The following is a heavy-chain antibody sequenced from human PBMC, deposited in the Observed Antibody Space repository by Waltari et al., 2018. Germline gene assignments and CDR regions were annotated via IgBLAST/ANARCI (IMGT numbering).Heavy chain of an antibody. CDR1: GYTFTSYY. CDR3: AREERCSSTSCYYFDY. J-gene: IGHJ4*02. Sequence: QVQLVQSGAEVKKPGASVKVSCKASGYTFTSYYMHWVRQAPGKGREWMGIMKPSGGSKSYEQKLQGRGTMTRDTSTSTVYMELSRLRSEDTAVYYCAREERCSSTSCYYFDYWGQGTLVTVSS. V-gene: IGHV1-46*01. CDR2: MKPSGGSK. D-gene: IGHD2-2*01.